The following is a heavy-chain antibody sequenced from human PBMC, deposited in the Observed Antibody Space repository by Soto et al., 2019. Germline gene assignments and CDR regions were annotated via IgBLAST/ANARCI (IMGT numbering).Heavy chain of an antibody. V-gene: IGHV3-15*01. CDR3: ATVSRCSGIACKQAIDY. D-gene: IGHD2-15*01. Sequence: PGGSLRLSCTASGFTFSNAWMSWVRQAPGKGLEWVGRIKSKTDGGTTDYPASVKGRFTISRDDSKNTLFLQMNSLKTEDTAVYYCATVSRCSGIACKQAIDYWGQGTLVTVSS. CDR2: IKSKTDGGTT. CDR1: GFTFSNAW. J-gene: IGHJ4*02.